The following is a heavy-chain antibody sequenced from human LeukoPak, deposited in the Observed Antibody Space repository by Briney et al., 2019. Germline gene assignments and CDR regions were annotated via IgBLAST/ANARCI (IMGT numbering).Heavy chain of an antibody. CDR3: PRAELSTISFDY. CDR2: IYYDGST. V-gene: IGHV4-59*11. D-gene: IGHD5-24*01. CDR1: GGSISSHY. J-gene: IGHJ4*02. Sequence: SGTLSLTCTVSGGSISSHYWSWIRQPPGKGLEWIGCIYYDGSTKSNPSLMSRVTISIDRCKKQFSLMLSSLTAADTSVDYCPRAELSTISFDYWGQGTLVPVS.